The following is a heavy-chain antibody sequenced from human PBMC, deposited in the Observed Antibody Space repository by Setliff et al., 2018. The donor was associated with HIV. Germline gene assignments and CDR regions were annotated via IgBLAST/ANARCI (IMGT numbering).Heavy chain of an antibody. V-gene: IGHV3-21*01. Sequence: GGSLRLSCAAPGFTFSSYSMNWVRQAPGKGLEWVSSITSRSSYMYYADSVKGRFTISRDNAKNSLYLQMNSLRAEDTAVYYCARDGYSYGFFDYWGQGTLVTVSS. D-gene: IGHD5-18*01. CDR2: ITSRSSYM. CDR3: ARDGYSYGFFDY. CDR1: GFTFSSYS. J-gene: IGHJ4*02.